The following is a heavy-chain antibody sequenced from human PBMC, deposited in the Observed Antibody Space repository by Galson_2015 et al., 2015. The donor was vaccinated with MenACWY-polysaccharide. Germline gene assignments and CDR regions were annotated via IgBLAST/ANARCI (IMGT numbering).Heavy chain of an antibody. CDR2: LSSNSGSI. J-gene: IGHJ4*02. Sequence: SLRLSCAASGFTFGDYAMHWVRQAPGKGLEWVSGLSSNSGSIGYADSVKGRFTISRDNAKNSLYLQMNSLRAEDTALYYCAKDIEGCYGGFDFWGQGTLVTVSS. CDR3: AKDIEGCYGGFDF. V-gene: IGHV3-9*01. D-gene: IGHD2-15*01. CDR1: GFTFGDYA.